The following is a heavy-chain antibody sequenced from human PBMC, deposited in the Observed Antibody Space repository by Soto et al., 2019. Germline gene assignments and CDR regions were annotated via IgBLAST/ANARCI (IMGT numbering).Heavy chain of an antibody. V-gene: IGHV1-18*01. Sequence: ASVKVSCKASGYDFTAYGITWVRQAPGQPLEWLGWISLYSDGTNYAQKFQGRVSMTTDTSTTTAYMELRSLRSDDTAVYYCARVVPGAEAWFGPWGQGTLVTVSS. CDR1: GYDFTAYG. J-gene: IGHJ5*02. CDR2: ISLYSDGT. D-gene: IGHD2-2*01. CDR3: ARVVPGAEAWFGP.